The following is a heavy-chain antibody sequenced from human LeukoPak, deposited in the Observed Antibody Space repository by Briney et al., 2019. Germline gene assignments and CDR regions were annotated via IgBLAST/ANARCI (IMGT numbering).Heavy chain of an antibody. D-gene: IGHD2-15*01. Sequence: AGGSLRLSCAASGFTFSDYSMNWVRQAPGKGLEWISYISSSSSARFFADSVKGRFTIPRDNAENSLYLQMNNLRDDDTAVYYCARGYCNDKSCYYNPWGQGTPVTVSS. CDR2: ISSSSSAR. J-gene: IGHJ5*02. V-gene: IGHV3-48*02. CDR3: ARGYCNDKSCYYNP. CDR1: GFTFSDYS.